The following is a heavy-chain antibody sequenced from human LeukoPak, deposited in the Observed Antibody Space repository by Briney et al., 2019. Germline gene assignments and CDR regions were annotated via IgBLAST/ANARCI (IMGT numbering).Heavy chain of an antibody. CDR1: GVSISSYY. CDR3: ARSVNYYGSGSYYDTTGP. J-gene: IGHJ5*02. V-gene: IGHV4-59*01. CDR2: IYYSGST. Sequence: PSETLCLTCADSGVSISSYYWSWIRQTPGKGLEWIGYIYYSGSTNYNPFLKSRVTISVDTSKNQFSLKLSSVTAAGTAVYYCARSVNYYGSGSYYDTTGPWGQGTLVTVSS. D-gene: IGHD3-10*01.